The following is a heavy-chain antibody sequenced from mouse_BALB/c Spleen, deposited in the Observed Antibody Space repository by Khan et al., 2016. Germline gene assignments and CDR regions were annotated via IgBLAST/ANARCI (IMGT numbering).Heavy chain of an antibody. CDR1: GFSLTSSG. V-gene: IGHV2-3*01. J-gene: IGHJ4*01. D-gene: IGHD2-14*01. CDR3: AKREKNRYDYAMDY. CDR2: IWCVGSI. Sequence: VQLTESGPGLVAPSQSLSITCTVSGFSLTSSGVSWVRQPPGKGLEWLGVIWCVGSINYHSALISRLSISNDNSKSQVLFKATSLQTDDTATYYCAKREKNRYDYAMDYWGQGTSVTVSS.